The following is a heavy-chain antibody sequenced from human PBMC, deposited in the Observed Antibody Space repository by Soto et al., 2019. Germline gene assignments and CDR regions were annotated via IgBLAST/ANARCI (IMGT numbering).Heavy chain of an antibody. V-gene: IGHV3-74*01. CDR2: INSDGSST. D-gene: IGHD3-9*01. CDR1: GFTFSSYW. J-gene: IGHJ5*02. CDR3: ARDSRTGKKSNDILTGYYHNWFDP. Sequence: LRLSCAASGFTFSSYWMHWVRQAPVKGLVWVSRINSDGSSTSYADSVKGRFTISRDNAKNTLYLQMNSLRAEDTAVYYCARDSRTGKKSNDILTGYYHNWFDPWGQGTLVTVSS.